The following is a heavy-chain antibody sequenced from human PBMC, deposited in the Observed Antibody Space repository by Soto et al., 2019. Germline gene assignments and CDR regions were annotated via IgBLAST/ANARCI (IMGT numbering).Heavy chain of an antibody. D-gene: IGHD4-17*01. CDR1: GFTFSSYA. J-gene: IGHJ6*02. CDR3: AKFLSTTVTYYFYYGMDV. CDR2: ISGSGGST. V-gene: IGHV3-23*01. Sequence: EVQLLESGGGLVQPGGSLRLSCAASGFTFSSYAMSWVLQAPGKGLEWVSAISGSGGSTYYADSVKGRFTISRDNSKNTLYLQMTSLRADDTAVYYCAKFLSTTVTYYFYYGMDVWGQGTTVTVSS.